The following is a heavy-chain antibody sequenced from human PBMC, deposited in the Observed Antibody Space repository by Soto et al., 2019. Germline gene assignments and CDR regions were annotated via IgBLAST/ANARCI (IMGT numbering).Heavy chain of an antibody. V-gene: IGHV4-61*03. Sequence: PSETLSLTCTVSGGSVSSGSYYWSWIRQPPGKGLEWIGYIYYSGSTSYSPSFQGQVTISSDKSISTAYLQWSSLKASDTAMYYCARLKLEMAKFPRGAFDIWAQGTMVTVSS. D-gene: IGHD1-1*01. CDR1: GGSVSSGSYY. CDR3: ARLKLEMAKFPRGAFDI. CDR2: IYYSGST. J-gene: IGHJ3*02.